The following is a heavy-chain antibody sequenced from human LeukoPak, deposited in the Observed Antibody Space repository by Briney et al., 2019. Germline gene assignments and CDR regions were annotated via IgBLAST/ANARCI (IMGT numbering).Heavy chain of an antibody. CDR1: GFTFSSYG. V-gene: IGHV3-30*02. CDR2: IWYDGSNK. J-gene: IGHJ4*02. CDR3: AKDPYYYDSSGYPGVGYFDY. Sequence: GGSLRLSCAASGFTFSSYGMHWVRQAPGKGLEWVAVIWYDGSNKYYADSVKGRFTISRDNSKNTLYLQMNSLRAEDTAVYYCAKDPYYYDSSGYPGVGYFDYWGQGTLVTVSS. D-gene: IGHD3-22*01.